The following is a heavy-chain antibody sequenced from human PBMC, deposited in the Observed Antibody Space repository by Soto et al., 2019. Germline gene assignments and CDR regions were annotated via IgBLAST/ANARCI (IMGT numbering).Heavy chain of an antibody. V-gene: IGHV4-31*03. CDR3: ARVKKYWDSSGNWFDP. D-gene: IGHD3-22*01. CDR2: IYYSGST. CDR1: GGSISSGGYY. Sequence: QVQLQESGPGLVKPSQTLSLTCTVSGGSISSGGYYWSWIRQHPGKGLEWIGYIYYSGSTYYNPSLKGRVTLSVDTSKNQFSLKLSSVTAADTAVYYCARVKKYWDSSGNWFDPWGQGTVVTVSS. J-gene: IGHJ5*02.